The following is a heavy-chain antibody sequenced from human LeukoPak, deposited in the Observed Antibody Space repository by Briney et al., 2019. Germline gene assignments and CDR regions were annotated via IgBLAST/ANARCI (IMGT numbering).Heavy chain of an antibody. D-gene: IGHD3-22*01. CDR1: GVSISSSGYY. CDR2: IYYIGST. Sequence: TSETLSLTCTVSGVSISSSGYYWSWIRQHPGKGLEWIGYIYYIGSTYYNPSLKSRVIISVDTSNNQFSLNLSSVTAADTAVYYYARFRKNYYDSSGSLAFDIWGQGTMVTVSS. V-gene: IGHV4-31*03. J-gene: IGHJ3*02. CDR3: ARFRKNYYDSSGSLAFDI.